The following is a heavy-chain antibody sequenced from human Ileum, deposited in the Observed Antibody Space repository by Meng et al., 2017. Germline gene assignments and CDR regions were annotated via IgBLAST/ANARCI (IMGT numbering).Heavy chain of an antibody. Sequence: EVQVVESGGGLVKPGGSCRLSCAASGFSVSNEFMSWVRQAKGKRLEWVSVIYSGGGTDYADSVKGRFTTSRDSSKNTMYLQMNSLTAEDTAIYYCARPPASGWDVVWGQGTLVTVSS. CDR2: IYSGGGT. J-gene: IGHJ4*02. CDR3: ARPPASGWDVV. D-gene: IGHD6-19*01. CDR1: GFSVSNEF. V-gene: IGHV3-66*04.